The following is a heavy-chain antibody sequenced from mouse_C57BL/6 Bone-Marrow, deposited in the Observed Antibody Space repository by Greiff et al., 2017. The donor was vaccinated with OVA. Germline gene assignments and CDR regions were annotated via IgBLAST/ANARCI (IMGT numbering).Heavy chain of an antibody. CDR1: GFNIKDDY. J-gene: IGHJ1*03. CDR3: TTQRVEPPYWYFDV. V-gene: IGHV14-4*01. Sequence: VHVKQSGAELVRPGASVKLSCTASGFNIKDDYMHWVKQRPEQGLEWIGWIDPANGDTEYASKFQGKATITADTSSNTAYLQLSSLTSEDTAVYYRTTQRVEPPYWYFDVWGTGTTVTVSS. D-gene: IGHD1-1*01. CDR2: IDPANGDT.